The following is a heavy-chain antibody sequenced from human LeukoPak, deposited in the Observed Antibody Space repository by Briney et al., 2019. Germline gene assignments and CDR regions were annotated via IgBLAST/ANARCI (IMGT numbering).Heavy chain of an antibody. J-gene: IGHJ6*03. V-gene: IGHV4-4*07. Sequence: SETLSLTCTVSGGSISSFYWSWIRQPAGKGLEWIGRIYSSGSTNYNPSLKSRVTISVDTSKNQFSLKLSSVTAADTAVYYCANMYGRDSGYYYYYYMDVWGKGTTVTVSS. D-gene: IGHD4-23*01. CDR2: IYSSGST. CDR1: GGSISSFY. CDR3: ANMYGRDSGYYYYYYMDV.